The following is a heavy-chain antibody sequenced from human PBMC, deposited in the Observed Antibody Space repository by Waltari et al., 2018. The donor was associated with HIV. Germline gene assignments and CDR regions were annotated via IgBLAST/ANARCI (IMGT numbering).Heavy chain of an antibody. J-gene: IGHJ6*03. D-gene: IGHD1-26*01. Sequence: EVQVVESGGGLVQPGGSLRLSCVASGFPFSRFWMAWVRQAPGKGLEWVANIKRDGSETNYVDSVKGRFTISRDNAKNSLYLKMNSLRAEDTAVYYCAREWELLIMFYNYYYMDVWGKGTTVTVSS. V-gene: IGHV3-7*01. CDR2: IKRDGSET. CDR3: AREWELLIMFYNYYYMDV. CDR1: GFPFSRFW.